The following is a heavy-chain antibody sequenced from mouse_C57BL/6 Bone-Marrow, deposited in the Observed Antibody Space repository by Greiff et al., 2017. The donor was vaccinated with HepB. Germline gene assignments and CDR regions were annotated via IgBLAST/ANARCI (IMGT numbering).Heavy chain of an antibody. CDR3: ARMFYYYGSEYYAMDD. Sequence: QVQLQQSDAELVKPGASVKISCKVSGYTFTDHTIHWMKQRPEQGLEWIGYIYPRDGSTKYNEKFKGKATLTADKSSSTAYMQLNSLTSEDSAVYFCARMFYYYGSEYYAMDDWGQGTSVTVSS. CDR1: GYTFTDHT. J-gene: IGHJ4*01. CDR2: IYPRDGST. V-gene: IGHV1-78*01. D-gene: IGHD1-1*01.